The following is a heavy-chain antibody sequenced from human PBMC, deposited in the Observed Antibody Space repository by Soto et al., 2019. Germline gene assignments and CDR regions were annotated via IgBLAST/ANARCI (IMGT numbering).Heavy chain of an antibody. CDR1: GFSFENYG. V-gene: IGHV3-33*06. CDR3: ANLWGDGYNLGQDYNGMDV. Sequence: QVQMVESGGGVVQPGRSLRLSCAASGFSFENYGMHWVRQAPGRGLEWVAIIWYDGSLQYYAAAVKGRFTISRDNSKNTLYLETNSLTAEDTAVYYCANLWGDGYNLGQDYNGMDVWGQGTTVIVSS. CDR2: IWYDGSLQ. J-gene: IGHJ6*02. D-gene: IGHD5-12*01.